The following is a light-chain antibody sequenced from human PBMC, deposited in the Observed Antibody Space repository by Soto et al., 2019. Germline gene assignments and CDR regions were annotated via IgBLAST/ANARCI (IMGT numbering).Light chain of an antibody. CDR2: DLS. CDR1: QNITNY. J-gene: IGKJ1*01. V-gene: IGKV3-11*01. Sequence: IVLPQSPATLSLSPRKRATLSCMASQNITNYLIWYQHKPGQAPRLLIYDLSNRATGIPARFSGSGSGTDFTLTISSLEPEDFAVYYCQQRSNWPRTFGQGTKVDIK. CDR3: QQRSNWPRT.